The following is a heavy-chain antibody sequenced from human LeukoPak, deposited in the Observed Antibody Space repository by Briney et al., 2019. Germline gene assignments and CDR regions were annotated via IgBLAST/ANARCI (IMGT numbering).Heavy chain of an antibody. CDR3: ARGIPVAGHTVPDY. D-gene: IGHD6-19*01. V-gene: IGHV3-64*01. J-gene: IGHJ4*02. Sequence: GGSLRLSCAAPGFTFSTYAMHWVRQAPGEGLEYVSAIGSNGGITYYANSVKGRFTISRDNSKNTLYLQMGSLRTEDMAVYYCARGIPVAGHTVPDYWGQGTLVTVSS. CDR2: IGSNGGIT. CDR1: GFTFSTYA.